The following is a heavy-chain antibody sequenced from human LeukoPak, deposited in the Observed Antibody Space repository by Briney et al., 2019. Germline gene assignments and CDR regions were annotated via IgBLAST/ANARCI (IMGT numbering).Heavy chain of an antibody. CDR2: INQDGGEK. J-gene: IGHJ4*02. CDR3: ARGPGGGGQWLATSLYFDY. V-gene: IGHV3-7*01. CDR1: GFTFSSHW. D-gene: IGHD6-19*01. Sequence: PGGSLRLSCAASGFTFSSHWMTWVRQAPGKGLEWAANINQDGGEKYYVDSVKGRFTISRDNSKNTLYLQMNGLRAEDTAVYYCARGPGGGGQWLATSLYFDYWGQGTLVTVSS.